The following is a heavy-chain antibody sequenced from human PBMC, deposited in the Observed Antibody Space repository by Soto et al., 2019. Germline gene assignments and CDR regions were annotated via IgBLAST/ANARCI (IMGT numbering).Heavy chain of an antibody. CDR1: GGTFNSYG. Sequence: SVKVSCKASGGTFNSYGISWVRQAPGQGLDWMGVIIPLYGTVNYAQKFQGRVTITADESTSTAYMELSSLRSEDTAVYYCARVETGPWYFDLWGRGTLVTVSS. V-gene: IGHV1-69*13. J-gene: IGHJ2*01. CDR2: IIPLYGTV. CDR3: ARVETGPWYFDL.